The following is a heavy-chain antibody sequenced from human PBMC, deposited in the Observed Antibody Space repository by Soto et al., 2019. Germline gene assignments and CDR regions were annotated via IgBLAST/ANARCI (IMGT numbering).Heavy chain of an antibody. V-gene: IGHV1-18*04. D-gene: IGHD2-2*02. CDR2: ISAYNGNT. J-gene: IGHJ6*02. Sequence: QVQLVQSGAEVKKPGASVKVSCKAFGYTFTSYGISWVRQAPGQGLEWMGWISAYNGNTNYAQKLQGRVTMTTDTSTSTAYMELRSLRSDDTAVYYCARDRDIVVVPAAISNYYYGMDVWGQGTTVTVSS. CDR1: GYTFTSYG. CDR3: ARDRDIVVVPAAISNYYYGMDV.